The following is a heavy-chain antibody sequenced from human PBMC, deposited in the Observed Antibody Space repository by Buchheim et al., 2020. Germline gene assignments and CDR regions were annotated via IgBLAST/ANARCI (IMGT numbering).Heavy chain of an antibody. CDR1: GFTFSSYA. CDR2: ISGRGGST. CDR3: AKEASVTTTYMDV. V-gene: IGHV3-23*01. Sequence: EVQLLESGGGLVQPGESLRLSCAASGFTFSSYAMTWVRQAPGKGLEWVSSISGRGGSTYYADSVKGRFTISRDNSKKTVFLQMSSLRGEDTAVYYCAKEASVTTTYMDVWGKGTT. J-gene: IGHJ6*03. D-gene: IGHD5-12*01.